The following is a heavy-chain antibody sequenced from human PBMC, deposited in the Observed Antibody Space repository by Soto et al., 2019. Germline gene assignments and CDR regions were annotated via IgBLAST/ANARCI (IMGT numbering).Heavy chain of an antibody. CDR3: ARGVGVSGWYPN. V-gene: IGHV4-4*02. J-gene: IGHJ4*02. CDR1: GGYIIRSNG. D-gene: IGHD6-19*01. CDR2: IYYSGST. Sequence: SETLSLTCAVSGGYIIRSNGWSWVRQPPGKGLEWIGEIYYSGSTNYNPSLKSRVTISVDTSKNQFSLKLSSVTAADTAVYYCARGVGVSGWYPNWGQGTLVSVSS.